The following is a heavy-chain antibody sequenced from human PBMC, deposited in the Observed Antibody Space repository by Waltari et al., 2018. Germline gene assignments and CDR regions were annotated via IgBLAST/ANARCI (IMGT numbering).Heavy chain of an antibody. V-gene: IGHV1-3*01. CDR3: ARVAPIGEWELLGY. D-gene: IGHD1-26*01. Sequence: QVQLVQSGAEVKKPGASVKVSCKASGYTFTSYAMHWVRQAPGQRLEWMGWINAGNGNTKYAQKFQGRVTITRDTSASTAYMELSSLRSEDTAVYYCARVAPIGEWELLGYWGQGTLVTVSS. J-gene: IGHJ4*02. CDR2: INAGNGNT. CDR1: GYTFTSYA.